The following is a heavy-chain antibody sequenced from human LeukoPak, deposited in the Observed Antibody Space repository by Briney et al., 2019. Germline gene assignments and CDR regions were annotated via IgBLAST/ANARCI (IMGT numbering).Heavy chain of an antibody. V-gene: IGHV4-39*01. CDR1: GGSISSSSYY. CDR2: IYYSGST. Sequence: SETLSLTCTVSGGSISSSSYYWGWIRQPPGKGLEWIGRIYYSGSTYYNPSLKSRVTISVDTSKNQFSLKLSSVTAADTAVYYCARYYYDSSGYYPGAFDIWGQGTMVTVSS. D-gene: IGHD3-22*01. CDR3: ARYYYDSSGYYPGAFDI. J-gene: IGHJ3*02.